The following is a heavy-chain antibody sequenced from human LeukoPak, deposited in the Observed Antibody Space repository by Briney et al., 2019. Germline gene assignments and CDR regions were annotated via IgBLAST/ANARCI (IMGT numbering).Heavy chain of an antibody. Sequence: PSETLSLTCTVSGDSISSSSYYWGWIRQPPGKGLEWIGNIYYSGSTYYNPSLKSRVTISVDTSKNQFSLKLSSVTAADTAVYYCARGRWITMVRGVIIPRPFDYWGQGTLVTVSS. V-gene: IGHV4-39*07. CDR3: ARGRWITMVRGVIIPRPFDY. D-gene: IGHD3-10*01. CDR1: GDSISSSSYY. J-gene: IGHJ4*02. CDR2: IYYSGST.